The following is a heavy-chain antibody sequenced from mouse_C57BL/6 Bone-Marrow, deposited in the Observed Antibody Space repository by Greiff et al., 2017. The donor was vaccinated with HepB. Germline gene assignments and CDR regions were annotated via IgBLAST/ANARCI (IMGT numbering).Heavy chain of an antibody. D-gene: IGHD1-1*01. CDR2: IDPETGGT. Sequence: VQLQQSGAELVRPGASVTLSCKASGYTFTDYEMHWVKQTPVHGLEWIGAIDPETGGTAYNQKFKGKAILTADKSSSTAYMELRSLTSEDSAVYYCTRRAFITTVVHDYWGQGTTLTVSS. CDR1: GYTFTDYE. V-gene: IGHV1-15*01. CDR3: TRRAFITTVVHDY. J-gene: IGHJ2*01.